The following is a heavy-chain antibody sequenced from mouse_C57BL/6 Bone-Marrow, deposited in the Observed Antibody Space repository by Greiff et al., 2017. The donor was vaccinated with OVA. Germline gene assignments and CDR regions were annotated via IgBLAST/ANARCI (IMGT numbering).Heavy chain of an antibody. V-gene: IGHV5-6*01. CDR1: GFTFSSYG. CDR2: ISSGGSYT. D-gene: IGHD2-4*01. Sequence: EVKLMESGGDLVKPGGSLKLSCAASGFTFSSYGMSWVRQTPDKRLEWVATISSGGSYTYYPDSVKGRFTISRDNAKNTLYLQMSSLKSEDTAMYYGARHGPIYYDYSYWGQGTLVTVSA. CDR3: ARHGPIYYDYSY. J-gene: IGHJ3*01.